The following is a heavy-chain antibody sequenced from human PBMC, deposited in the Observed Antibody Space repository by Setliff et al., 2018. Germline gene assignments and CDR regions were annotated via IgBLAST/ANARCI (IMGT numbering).Heavy chain of an antibody. J-gene: IGHJ4*02. V-gene: IGHV4-39*07. CDR2: VYYTGIT. Sequence: PSETLSLTCTVSGVSNRSYTSYWGWIRQPPGKGLEWIGNVYYTGITYYNPSLKSRVTISIDTSKDQFSLRLTSVTAADTAVYYCAKYPSKLPELGIYGRFDFWGQGTPVTVSS. D-gene: IGHD7-27*01. CDR3: AKYPSKLPELGIYGRFDF. CDR1: GVSNRSYTSY.